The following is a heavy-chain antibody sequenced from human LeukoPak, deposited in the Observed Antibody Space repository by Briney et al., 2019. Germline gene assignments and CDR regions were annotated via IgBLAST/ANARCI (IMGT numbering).Heavy chain of an antibody. CDR1: GFTFSNAW. V-gene: IGHV3-15*01. CDR3: GTWIIAVPAAKTTDDY. Sequence: PGGSLRLSCAASGFTFSNAWMSWVRQAPGKGLEWVGRIKTKTDGGTADYAAPVKDRFTISRDDSKNTLYLQMNSPKTEDTGVYYCGTWIIAVPAAKTTDDYWGQGTLVTVSS. CDR2: IKTKTDGGTA. D-gene: IGHD2-2*01. J-gene: IGHJ4*02.